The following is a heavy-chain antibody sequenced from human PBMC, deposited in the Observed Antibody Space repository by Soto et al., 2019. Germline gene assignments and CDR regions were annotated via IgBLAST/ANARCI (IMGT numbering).Heavy chain of an antibody. CDR1: GFTFSSYA. J-gene: IGHJ4*02. Sequence: QVQLVESGGGVVQPGRSLRLSCAASGFTFSSYAMHWVRQAPGKGLEWVAVISYDGSNKYYADSVKGRFTISRDNSKNTLYLQMNSLRAEDTAVYYCARVGLGVRGADFDYWGQGTLVTVSS. CDR3: ARVGLGVRGADFDY. D-gene: IGHD3-10*01. V-gene: IGHV3-30-3*01. CDR2: ISYDGSNK.